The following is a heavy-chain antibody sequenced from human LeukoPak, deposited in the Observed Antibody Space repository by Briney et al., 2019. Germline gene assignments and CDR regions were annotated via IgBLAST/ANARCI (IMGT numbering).Heavy chain of an antibody. CDR3: ARNLGAVVTPGWAYDI. Sequence: SEILSLTCTVSGDSISSAFYYWSWIRQHPGKGLEWIGYIYHSGTTYYNPSLKTRVTMSLDTSRNQFSLKVYSVTAADTAVYYCARNLGAVVTPGWAYDIWGQGTMVTVSS. J-gene: IGHJ3*02. CDR2: IYHSGTT. D-gene: IGHD4-23*01. CDR1: GDSISSAFYY. V-gene: IGHV4-31*03.